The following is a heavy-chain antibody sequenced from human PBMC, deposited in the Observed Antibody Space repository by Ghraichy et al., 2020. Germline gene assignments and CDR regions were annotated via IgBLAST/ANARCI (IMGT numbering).Heavy chain of an antibody. D-gene: IGHD5-18*01. CDR3: ARGVPGSAYSYGSPRYFDL. V-gene: IGHV3-21*01. CDR2: ISSSSSYI. Sequence: GGSLRLSCAASGFTFSSYSMNWVRQAPGKGLEWVSSISSSSSYIYYADSVKGRFTISRDNAKNSLYLQMNSLRAEDTAVYYCARGVPGSAYSYGSPRYFDLWGRGTLVTVSS. J-gene: IGHJ2*01. CDR1: GFTFSSYS.